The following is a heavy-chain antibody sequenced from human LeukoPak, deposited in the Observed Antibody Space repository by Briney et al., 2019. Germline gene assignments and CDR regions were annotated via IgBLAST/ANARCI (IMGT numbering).Heavy chain of an antibody. CDR2: INPNSGGT. V-gene: IGHV1-2*06. J-gene: IGHJ4*02. D-gene: IGHD6-19*01. Sequence: ASVKVSCKASGYTFTGYYMHWVRQAPGQGLEWMGRINPNSGGTNYAQKFQGRVTMTRDTSISTAYMELSRLRSDDTAVYYYATTPLSDSSGWYRRTYDYWGQGTLVTVSS. CDR1: GYTFTGYY. CDR3: ATTPLSDSSGWYRRTYDY.